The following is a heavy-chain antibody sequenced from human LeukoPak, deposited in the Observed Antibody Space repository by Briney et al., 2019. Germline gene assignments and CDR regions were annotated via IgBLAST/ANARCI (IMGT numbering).Heavy chain of an antibody. Sequence: TGGSLRLSCAASGFTFSSYAMSWVRQAPGKGLEWVSAISGSGGSTYYADSVKGRFTISRDNSKNTLYLQMNSLRAEDTAVYYCAKDCLWERSSGCQRDYWGQGTLVTVSS. V-gene: IGHV3-23*01. CDR1: GFTFSSYA. CDR2: ISGSGGST. CDR3: AKDCLWERSSGCQRDY. D-gene: IGHD6-19*01. J-gene: IGHJ4*02.